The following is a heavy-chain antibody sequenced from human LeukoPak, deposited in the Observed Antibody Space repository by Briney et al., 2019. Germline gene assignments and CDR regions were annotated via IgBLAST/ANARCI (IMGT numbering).Heavy chain of an antibody. CDR1: GFTFDDYA. Sequence: PGRSLRLSCAASGFTFDDYAMHWVRQAPGKGLEWVAGISWNSGNIGYADSMKGRFTISRDNAKNSLYLQMNSLSAEDTAVYYCAREVGGVMGYDYYFDNWGQGTLVTVSS. CDR3: AREVGGVMGYDYYFDN. D-gene: IGHD5-12*01. CDR2: ISWNSGNI. J-gene: IGHJ4*02. V-gene: IGHV3-9*01.